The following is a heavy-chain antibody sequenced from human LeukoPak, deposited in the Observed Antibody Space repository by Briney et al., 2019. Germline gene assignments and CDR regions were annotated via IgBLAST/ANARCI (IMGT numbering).Heavy chain of an antibody. CDR3: ARGYYDSSGYYQNFDY. J-gene: IGHJ4*02. CDR2: IYTSGST. CDR1: GGSISSGSYY. Sequence: SETLSLTCTVSGGSISSGSYYWSWIRQPAGKGLEWIGHIYTSGSTNYNPSLKSRVTISVDTSKNQFSLKLSSVTAADTDVYYCARGYYDSSGYYQNFDYWGQGTLVTVSS. V-gene: IGHV4-61*09. D-gene: IGHD3-22*01.